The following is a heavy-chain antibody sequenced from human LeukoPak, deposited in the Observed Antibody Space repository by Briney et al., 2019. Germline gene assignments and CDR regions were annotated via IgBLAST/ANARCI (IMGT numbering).Heavy chain of an antibody. CDR1: GFTFSNYA. D-gene: IGHD1-1*01. CDR2: ISASGSNT. V-gene: IGHV3-23*01. Sequence: GGSLRLSCAASGFTFSNYAMTWDRQARGRGLECVSVISASGSNTDYADSVKGRFTISRDNSKNMVFLQMKSLRAEDTAVYYCAKVVGTGTTPTDYWGQGTLVTVSS. J-gene: IGHJ4*02. CDR3: AKVVGTGTTPTDY.